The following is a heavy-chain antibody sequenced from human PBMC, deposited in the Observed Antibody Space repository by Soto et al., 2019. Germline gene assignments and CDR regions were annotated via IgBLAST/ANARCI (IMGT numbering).Heavy chain of an antibody. V-gene: IGHV4-30-4*01. Sequence: TLSLTCTVSGGSISSGDYYLSWIRQPPGKGLDWIGYIYYSGSTYYNPSLKSRVTISVDTSKNQFSLKLSSVTAADTAVYYCARASFTYYYDSSGPYYFDYWGQANLVTV. CDR1: GGSISSGDYY. J-gene: IGHJ4*02. CDR2: IYYSGST. CDR3: ARASFTYYYDSSGPYYFDY. D-gene: IGHD3-22*01.